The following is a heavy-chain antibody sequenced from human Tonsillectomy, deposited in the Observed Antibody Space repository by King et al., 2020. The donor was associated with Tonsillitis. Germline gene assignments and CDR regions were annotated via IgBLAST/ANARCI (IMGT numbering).Heavy chain of an antibody. J-gene: IGHJ4*02. Sequence: VQLVESGGNMVQPGGSLRLPCAASGFTFGDYGMHWVRQAPGKGLQWVGFTRFDGSDKYYADSVKGRFIISRDNDNSTLYLQMNSLKRDDTAVYYCASEASYSSCPHYWGQGTLVIVSS. D-gene: IGHD5-18*01. CDR3: ASEASYSSCPHY. CDR2: TRFDGSDK. CDR1: GFTFGDYG. V-gene: IGHV3-30*02.